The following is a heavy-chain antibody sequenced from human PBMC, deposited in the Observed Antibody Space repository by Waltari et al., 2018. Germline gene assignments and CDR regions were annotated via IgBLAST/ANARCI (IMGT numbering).Heavy chain of an antibody. CDR3: AKGALLYGGNPYYFDY. D-gene: IGHD2-15*01. V-gene: IGHV3-9*01. J-gene: IGHJ4*02. CDR2: ISWNSGSI. CDR1: GFTFDDYA. Sequence: EVQLVESGGGLVQPGRYLRLSCAASGFTFDDYAMHWVRQAPGKGLEWVSGISWNSGSIGYADSVKGRFTISRDNAKNSLYLQMNSLRAEDTALYYCAKGALLYGGNPYYFDYWGQGTLVTVSS.